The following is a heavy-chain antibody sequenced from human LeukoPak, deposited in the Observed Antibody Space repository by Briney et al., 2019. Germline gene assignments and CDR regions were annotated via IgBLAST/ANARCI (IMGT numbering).Heavy chain of an antibody. J-gene: IGHJ5*02. CDR1: GGSISSGGYS. CDR2: IYHSGST. CDR3: ARAPFRSWFDP. V-gene: IGHV4-30-2*01. D-gene: IGHD2/OR15-2a*01. Sequence: SETLSLTYAVSGGSISSGGYSWSWIRQPPGKGLEWIGYIYHSGSTYYNPSLKSRVTISVDRSKNQFSLKLSSVTAADTAVYYCARAPFRSWFDPWGQGTLVTVSS.